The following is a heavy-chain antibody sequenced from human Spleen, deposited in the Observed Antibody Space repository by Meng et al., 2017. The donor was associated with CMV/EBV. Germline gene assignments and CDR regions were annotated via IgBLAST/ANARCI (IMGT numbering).Heavy chain of an antibody. CDR2: IYSSGSST. V-gene: IGHV3-23*03. J-gene: IGHJ6*02. Sequence: GGSLRLSCAASGFTFSSYSMSWVRQAPGKGLEWVSVIYSSGSSTSYADSVKGRFTISRDNSKNTLFLQMNSLRAGDTAVYYCAKGITIFGVVNKYYYYGMDVWGQGTTVTVSS. CDR3: AKGITIFGVVNKYYYYGMDV. CDR1: GFTFSSYS. D-gene: IGHD3-3*01.